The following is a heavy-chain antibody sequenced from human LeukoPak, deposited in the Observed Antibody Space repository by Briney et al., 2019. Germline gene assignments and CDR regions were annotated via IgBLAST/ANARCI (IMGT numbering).Heavy chain of an antibody. CDR2: IKQEGSEK. Sequence: GGSLRLSCAASGVMFPSYWMTWVRQAPGKGLEWVANIKQEGSEKYYVDSVKGRFTISRDNAKNTLYLQMNSLRAEDTAVYYCARGPPYYDFWSGYYPYWGQGTLVTVSS. CDR1: GVMFPSYW. CDR3: ARGPPYYDFWSGYYPY. V-gene: IGHV3-7*02. D-gene: IGHD3-3*01. J-gene: IGHJ4*02.